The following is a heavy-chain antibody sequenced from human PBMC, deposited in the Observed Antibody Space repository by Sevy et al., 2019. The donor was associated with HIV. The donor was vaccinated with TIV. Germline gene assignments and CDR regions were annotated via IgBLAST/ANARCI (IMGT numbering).Heavy chain of an antibody. CDR1: GGSISGTY. Sequence: SETLSLTCTVSGGSISGTYWTWIRQPAGKGLEWIGTFYSSGNTDYNPSLKSRVTMSVDTSKNQFSLNLSSVTVADTAVYYCARPSYTGSSFWYFDLWGRGTLVTVSS. V-gene: IGHV4-4*07. D-gene: IGHD1-26*01. CDR2: FYSSGNT. J-gene: IGHJ2*01. CDR3: ARPSYTGSSFWYFDL.